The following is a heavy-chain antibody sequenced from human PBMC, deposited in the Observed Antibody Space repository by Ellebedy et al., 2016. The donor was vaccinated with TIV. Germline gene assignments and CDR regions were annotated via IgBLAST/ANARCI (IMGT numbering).Heavy chain of an antibody. Sequence: MPSETLSLTCAVYGGSFSGYYWSWIRQPPGKGLEWIGEINHSGSTNYNPSLKSRVTISVDTSKNQFSLKLSSVTAADTAVYYCARGTYYYGPGDLNYFDYWGQGTLVTVSS. D-gene: IGHD3-10*01. CDR1: GGSFSGYY. CDR3: ARGTYYYGPGDLNYFDY. CDR2: INHSGST. V-gene: IGHV4-34*01. J-gene: IGHJ4*02.